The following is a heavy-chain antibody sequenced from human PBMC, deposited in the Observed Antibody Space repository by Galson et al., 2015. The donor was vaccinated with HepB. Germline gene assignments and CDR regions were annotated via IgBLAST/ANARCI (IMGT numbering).Heavy chain of an antibody. CDR2: IKQDGSEK. D-gene: IGHD5-24*01. J-gene: IGHJ4*02. V-gene: IGHV3-7*03. CDR3: ARDEGPDGWEGQAFDY. Sequence: SLRLSCAASGFTFSSYWMSWVRQAPGKGLEWVANIKQDGSEKYYVDSVKGRFTISRDNAKNSLYLQMNSLRAEDTAVYYCARDEGPDGWEGQAFDYWGQGTLVTVSS. CDR1: GFTFSSYW.